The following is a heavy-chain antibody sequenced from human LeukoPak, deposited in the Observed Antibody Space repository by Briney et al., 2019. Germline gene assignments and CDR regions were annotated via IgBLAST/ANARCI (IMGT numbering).Heavy chain of an antibody. D-gene: IGHD3-3*01. V-gene: IGHV1-2*02. CDR1: GYTFTSYD. CDR3: AKNVDYDFWSGPNWFDP. CDR2: MNPNSGGT. J-gene: IGHJ5*02. Sequence: ASVKVSCKASGYTFTSYDINWVRQATGQGLEWMGWMNPNSGGTNYAQKFQGRVTMTRDTSISTAYMELSRLRSDDTAVYYCAKNVDYDFWSGPNWFDPWGQGTLVTVSS.